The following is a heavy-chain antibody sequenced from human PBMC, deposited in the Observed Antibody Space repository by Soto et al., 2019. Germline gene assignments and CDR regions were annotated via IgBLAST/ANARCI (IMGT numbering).Heavy chain of an antibody. CDR1: GFTFSSYA. Sequence: PGGSLRLSCAASGFTFSSYAMSWVRQAPGKGLEWVSAISGSGGSTYYADSVKGHVTISADKSISTAYLQWSSLKASDTAMYYCARGRGYGSGSYFGYWGQGTLVTVSS. V-gene: IGHV3-23*01. D-gene: IGHD3-10*01. J-gene: IGHJ4*02. CDR3: ARGRGYGSGSYFGY. CDR2: ISGSGGST.